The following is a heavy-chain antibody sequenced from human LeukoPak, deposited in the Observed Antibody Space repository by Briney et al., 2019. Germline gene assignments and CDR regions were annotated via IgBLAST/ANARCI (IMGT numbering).Heavy chain of an antibody. D-gene: IGHD5-24*01. V-gene: IGHV6-1*01. CDR2: TYYSSNWYK. Sequence: SQTLSLTCAISGDSVSRNTAGWNWIRQSPSRGLEWLGRTYYSSNWYKDYAVSVISRITINPDTSKNQFSLQLNSVTPEDTAVYYCSRGWLQQGFDYWGQGTLVTVSS. CDR1: GDSVSRNTAG. J-gene: IGHJ4*02. CDR3: SRGWLQQGFDY.